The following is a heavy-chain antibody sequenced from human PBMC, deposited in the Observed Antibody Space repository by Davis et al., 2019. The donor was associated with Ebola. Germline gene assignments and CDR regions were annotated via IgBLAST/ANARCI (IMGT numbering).Heavy chain of an antibody. CDR1: GITFSSYA. CDR2: ISGSGGST. J-gene: IGHJ4*02. Sequence: GESLKISCAASGITFSSYAMSWVRQAPGKGLEWVSAISGSGGSTYYADSVKGRFTISRDNSKNTLYPQMNSLRAEDTAVYYCAKSAYDSSGQLLYWGQGTLVTVSS. V-gene: IGHV3-23*01. D-gene: IGHD3-22*01. CDR3: AKSAYDSSGQLLY.